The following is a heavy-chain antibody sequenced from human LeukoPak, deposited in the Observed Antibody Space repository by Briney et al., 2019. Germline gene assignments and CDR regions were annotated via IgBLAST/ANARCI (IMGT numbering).Heavy chain of an antibody. CDR1: GFTFSSYS. CDR3: ARDRGWNYEHMDV. D-gene: IGHD1-7*01. V-gene: IGHV3-48*01. Sequence: GGSLRLSCAASGFTFSSYSMNWVRQAPGKGLEWVSYISSSSSTIYYADSVKGRFTISRDNAKNSLYLQMNSLRAEDTAVYYCARDRGWNYEHMDVWGKGTTVTVSS. J-gene: IGHJ6*03. CDR2: ISSSSSTI.